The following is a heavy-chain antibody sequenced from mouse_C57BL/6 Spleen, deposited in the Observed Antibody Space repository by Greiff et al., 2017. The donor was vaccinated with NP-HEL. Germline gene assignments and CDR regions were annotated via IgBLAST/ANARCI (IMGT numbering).Heavy chain of an antibody. V-gene: IGHV1-53*01. CDR3: ASQGVIYYYGSSPFAY. CDR1: GYTFTSYW. J-gene: IGHJ3*01. Sequence: QVQLKQPGTELVKPGASVKLSCKASGYTFTSYWMHWVKQRPGQGLEWIGNINPSNGGTNYNEKFKSKATLTVDKSSSTAYMQLSSLTSEDSAVYYCASQGVIYYYGSSPFAYWGQGTLVTVSA. CDR2: INPSNGGT. D-gene: IGHD1-1*01.